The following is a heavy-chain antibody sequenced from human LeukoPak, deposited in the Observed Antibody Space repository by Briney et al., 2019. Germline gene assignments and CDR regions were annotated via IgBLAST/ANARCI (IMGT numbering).Heavy chain of an antibody. CDR3: ARDLNWACDY. CDR1: GYSFSNYG. V-gene: IGHV3-48*01. Sequence: PGGSLRLPCAASGYSFSNYGLKWVRQAPGKGLEWVSYISSDRRNIYYADSVKGRFTISRDNAENSLYLQMNSLRAEDTAVYYCARDLNWACDYWGQGTLVTVSS. CDR2: ISSDRRNI. D-gene: IGHD7-27*01. J-gene: IGHJ4*02.